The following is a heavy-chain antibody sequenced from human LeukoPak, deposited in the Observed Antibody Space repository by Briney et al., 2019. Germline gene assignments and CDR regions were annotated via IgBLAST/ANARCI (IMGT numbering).Heavy chain of an antibody. CDR2: IKEDGSEK. D-gene: IGHD3-16*01. CDR3: ARGFDGVQAFDI. CDR1: GFTFGIYW. V-gene: IGHV3-7*01. J-gene: IGHJ3*02. Sequence: GGSLRLSCAASGFTFGIYWMSWVRQAPGKGLEWVANIKEDGSEKYYVDSVKGRFTISRDNAKKSLYLQMNSLRAEDTAVCYCARGFDGVQAFDIWGQGTMVTVSS.